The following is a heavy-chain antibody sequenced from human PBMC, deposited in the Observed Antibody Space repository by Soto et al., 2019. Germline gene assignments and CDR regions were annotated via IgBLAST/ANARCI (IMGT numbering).Heavy chain of an antibody. CDR3: ARSPITSTIGTFDI. CDR1: GGAISAFF. V-gene: IGHV4-4*07. J-gene: IGHJ3*02. CDR2: IYASGHT. Sequence: SETLSLTCTVSGGAISAFFWNWVRQSAGKGLEWIGRIYASGHTIYHPSLESRVTMSVDTSKHQFSLRLNSVTAAYTAVYYCARSPITSTIGTFDIWGQGTMVTVSS.